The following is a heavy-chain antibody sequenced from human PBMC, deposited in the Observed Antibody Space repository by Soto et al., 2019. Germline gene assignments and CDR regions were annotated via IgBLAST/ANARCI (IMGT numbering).Heavy chain of an antibody. CDR3: VREVELKLHVAFDF. CDR1: RFTLSRFA. CDR2: IANDGGNK. D-gene: IGHD1-7*01. Sequence: QVQLVGSGGGVVQPERSLRLSCAASRFTLSRFALHWVRQTPGKGLEWVAVIANDGGNKYYADSVRGRFAISRDDSKNTFYLQMNSLIAEDTAVYYCVREVELKLHVAFDFWGQGTLVTVSA. J-gene: IGHJ4*02. V-gene: IGHV3-30*09.